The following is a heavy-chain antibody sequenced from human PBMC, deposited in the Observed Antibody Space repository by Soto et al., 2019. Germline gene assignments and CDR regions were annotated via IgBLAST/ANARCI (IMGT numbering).Heavy chain of an antibody. D-gene: IGHD6-19*01. Sequence: EVLLVESGGGLVQPGGSLRLSCAASGFTFSNNWMHWVRQAPGKGLVWVSRINSDGSTTSYADSVKGRFTISRDNAKNTLYLQMNSLRVEDTAVYFCARVAVGRYDFDSWGQGTLVPVSS. V-gene: IGHV3-74*01. J-gene: IGHJ4*02. CDR3: ARVAVGRYDFDS. CDR2: INSDGSTT. CDR1: GFTFSNNW.